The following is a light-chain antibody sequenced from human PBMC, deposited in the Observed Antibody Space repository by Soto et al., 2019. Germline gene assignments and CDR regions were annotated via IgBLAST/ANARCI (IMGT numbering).Light chain of an antibody. CDR2: AAS. J-gene: IGKJ5*01. CDR3: QQLSSFPYT. V-gene: IGKV1-9*01. Sequence: IQLTQSPSSLSASVGDRVTITCRASQGIADYLAWYQQKPGKAPKLLIYAASTLQSGVPSRFSGSRSGTDFTLTISSLHPEDYATYYCQQLSSFPYTFGQGTRLEIK. CDR1: QGIADY.